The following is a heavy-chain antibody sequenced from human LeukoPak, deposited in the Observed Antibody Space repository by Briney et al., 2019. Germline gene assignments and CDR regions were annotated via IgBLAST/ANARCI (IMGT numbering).Heavy chain of an antibody. D-gene: IGHD6-6*01. J-gene: IGHJ4*02. CDR2: IVVGSGNT. Sequence: SVKVSCKASGFTFTSSAMQWVRQARGQRLEWIGWIVVGSGNTNYAQKFQERVTITRDMSTSTAYMEPSSLRSEDTAVYYCAAEDSSSSSFSYWGQGTLVTVSS. V-gene: IGHV1-58*02. CDR3: AAEDSSSSSFSY. CDR1: GFTFTSSA.